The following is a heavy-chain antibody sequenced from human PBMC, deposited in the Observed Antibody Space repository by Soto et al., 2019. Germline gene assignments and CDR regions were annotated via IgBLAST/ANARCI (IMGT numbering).Heavy chain of an antibody. D-gene: IGHD6-6*01. Sequence: AASVKVSCKASGYTFTSYGISWVRQAPGQGLEWMGWISAYNGNTNYAQKLQGRVTMTTDTSTSTAYMELRSLRSDDTAVYYCARFDTARPKYYYYYYMDVWGKGTTVTVSS. J-gene: IGHJ6*03. V-gene: IGHV1-18*01. CDR2: ISAYNGNT. CDR3: ARFDTARPKYYYYYYMDV. CDR1: GYTFTSYG.